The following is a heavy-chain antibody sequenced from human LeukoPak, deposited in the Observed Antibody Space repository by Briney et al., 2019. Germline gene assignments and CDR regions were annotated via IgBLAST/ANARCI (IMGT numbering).Heavy chain of an antibody. CDR1: GYSFANYG. D-gene: IGHD3-3*01. CDR2: INPGKGKT. V-gene: IGHV1-18*01. J-gene: IGHJ4*02. Sequence: ASVTVSCKASGYSFANYGVNWVRKAPGQGLEWMGWINPGKGKTNYAQKFQDRVTMTTDTSTNTAYMELGSLNSDDTAIYYCARADFWSGYYEYYFDFWGQGTLVTVSS. CDR3: ARADFWSGYYEYYFDF.